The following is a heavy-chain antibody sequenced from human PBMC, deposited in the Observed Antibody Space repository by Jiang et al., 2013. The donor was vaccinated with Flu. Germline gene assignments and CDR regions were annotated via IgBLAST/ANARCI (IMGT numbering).Heavy chain of an antibody. Sequence: ELKKPGASVKVSCKASGYTFTTYTVNWVRQAPGQGLEWMGSINTNTGTPAYAQDFTGRFVFSLDTSVSTAYLHISSLKAEDTAVYYCARVGFDYWGQGTLVTVSS. V-gene: IGHV7-4-1*02. CDR3: ARVGFDY. CDR1: GYTFTTYT. J-gene: IGHJ4*02. CDR2: INTNTGTP.